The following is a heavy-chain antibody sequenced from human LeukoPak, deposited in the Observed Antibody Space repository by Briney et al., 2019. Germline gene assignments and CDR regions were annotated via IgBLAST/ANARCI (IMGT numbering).Heavy chain of an antibody. CDR3: ARTSIAARRANAFDI. CDR2: IYHSGST. J-gene: IGHJ3*02. V-gene: IGHV4-30-2*01. D-gene: IGHD6-6*01. Sequence: SVTLSLTCAVSGGSISSGGYSWSWIRQPPGKGLEWIGYIYHSGSTYYNPSLKSRVTISVDRSKNQFSLKLSSVTAADTAVYYCARTSIAARRANAFDIWGQGTMVTVSS. CDR1: GGSISSGGYS.